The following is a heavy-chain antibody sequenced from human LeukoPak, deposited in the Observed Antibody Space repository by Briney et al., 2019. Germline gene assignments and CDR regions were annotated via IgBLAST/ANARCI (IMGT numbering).Heavy chain of an antibody. Sequence: GRSLRLSCAASGFTFSSYGMHWVRQAPGKGLEWVAFIRYDGSNKYYADSVKGRFTISRDNSKNTLYLQMNSLRAEDTAVYYCAKDLEYYFDYWGQGTLVTVSS. CDR3: AKDLEYYFDY. CDR2: IRYDGSNK. D-gene: IGHD3-3*01. V-gene: IGHV3-30*02. J-gene: IGHJ4*02. CDR1: GFTFSSYG.